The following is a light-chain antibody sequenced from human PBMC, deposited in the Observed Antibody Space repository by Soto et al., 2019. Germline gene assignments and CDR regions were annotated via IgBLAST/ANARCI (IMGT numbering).Light chain of an antibody. CDR1: SSNIGNNY. Sequence: QSALTQPPSVSAAPGQKVTISCSGSSSNIGNNYVSWYQQFPGTAPKLLIYENSKRPSGIPDRISGSKSGTSATLGITGLQTGDEADYYCATWDSSLSGGVFGGGTKLTVL. V-gene: IGLV1-51*02. J-gene: IGLJ3*02. CDR3: ATWDSSLSGGV. CDR2: ENS.